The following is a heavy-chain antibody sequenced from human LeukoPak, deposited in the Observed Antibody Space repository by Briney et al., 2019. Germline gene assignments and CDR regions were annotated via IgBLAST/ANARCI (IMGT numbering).Heavy chain of an antibody. D-gene: IGHD6-19*01. CDR1: GGSISSGSYY. J-gene: IGHJ4*02. CDR3: ARRSLAVADDY. Sequence: SQTLSLTCTVSGGSISSGSYYWSWIRQPAWKGLEWIGRIYTSGSTNYNPSLKSRVTISVDTSKNQFSLKLSSVTAADTALYYCARRSLAVADDYWGQGILVTVSS. CDR2: IYTSGST. V-gene: IGHV4-61*02.